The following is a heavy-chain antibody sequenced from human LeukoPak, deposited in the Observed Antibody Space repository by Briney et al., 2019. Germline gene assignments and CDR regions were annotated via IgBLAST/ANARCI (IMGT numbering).Heavy chain of an antibody. V-gene: IGHV1-3*01. CDR1: GYTFTNYY. CDR3: ARDGEDY. D-gene: IGHD3-10*01. J-gene: IGHJ4*02. CDR2: INAGNGNT. Sequence: ASVKVSCKASGYTFTNYYIHWVRQAPGQRLEWMGWINAGNGNTKYSQKFQGRVTITRDTSASTAYMELSSLRSEDTAVYYCARDGEDYWGQGTLVTVSS.